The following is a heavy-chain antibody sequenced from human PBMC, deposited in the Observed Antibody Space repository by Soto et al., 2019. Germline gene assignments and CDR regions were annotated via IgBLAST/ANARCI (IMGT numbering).Heavy chain of an antibody. Sequence: QLQLQESGPGLVKPSETLSLTCTVSGGSISSSSYYWGWFRQPPGKGLEGIGSMYYSGSTYYNPSLKIRVPIPVDTSKNQFSLKLSSVTAADPAVYYCARLVYDSSGYRPGWGQGTLVTVSS. CDR1: GGSISSSSYY. CDR3: ARLVYDSSGYRPG. V-gene: IGHV4-39*01. D-gene: IGHD3-22*01. J-gene: IGHJ4*02. CDR2: MYYSGST.